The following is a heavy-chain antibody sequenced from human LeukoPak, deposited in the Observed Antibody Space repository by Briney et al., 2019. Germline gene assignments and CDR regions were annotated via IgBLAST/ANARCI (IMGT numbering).Heavy chain of an antibody. D-gene: IGHD3-3*01. V-gene: IGHV4-39*01. Sequence: SETLSLTCTVSGGSISSSSYYWGWIRQPPGKGLEWIGSIYYSGSTYYNPSLKSRVTISVDTSKNQFSLKLSSVTAADTAVYYCARPYYDFWSPSAGWFDPWGQGTLVTVSS. J-gene: IGHJ5*02. CDR2: IYYSGST. CDR3: ARPYYDFWSPSAGWFDP. CDR1: GGSISSSSYY.